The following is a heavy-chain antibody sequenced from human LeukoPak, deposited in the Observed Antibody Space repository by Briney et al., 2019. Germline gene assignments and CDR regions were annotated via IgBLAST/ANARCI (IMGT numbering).Heavy chain of an antibody. Sequence: ASVKVSCKASGYTFTSYAMHWVRQAPGQRLEWMGRINAGNGNTKYSQKFQGRVTITRDTSASTAYMELSSLRSEDTAVYYCARDGYCSSTSCYAFYYYYGMDVWGQGTTVTVSS. CDR1: GYTFTSYA. V-gene: IGHV1-3*01. CDR3: ARDGYCSSTSCYAFYYYYGMDV. J-gene: IGHJ6*02. D-gene: IGHD2-2*01. CDR2: INAGNGNT.